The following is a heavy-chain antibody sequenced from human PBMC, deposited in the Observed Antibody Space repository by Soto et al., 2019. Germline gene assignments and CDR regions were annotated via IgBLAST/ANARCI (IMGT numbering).Heavy chain of an antibody. J-gene: IGHJ5*02. CDR1: GYTFTSYG. V-gene: IGHV1-18*01. CDR3: ARLQGFVLMVYATAGEGDNWFDP. CDR2: ISAYNGNT. D-gene: IGHD2-8*01. Sequence: QVQLVQSGAEVKKPGASVKVSCKASGYTFTSYGISWVRQAPGQGHERMGWISAYNGNTNYAQKLQGRVTMTTDTSTSTAYMELRSLRSDDTAVYYCARLQGFVLMVYATAGEGDNWFDPWGQGILVTVSS.